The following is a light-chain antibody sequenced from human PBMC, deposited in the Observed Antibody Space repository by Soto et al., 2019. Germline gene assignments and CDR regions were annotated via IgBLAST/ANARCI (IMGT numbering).Light chain of an antibody. Sequence: IQMTQSPSSLSASVGDRVTITCRASQGIRNELGWYQQKPGKAPKLLIYAASSLQSGVPSRFRGSGSGTNFSLTISSLQPEDFATYYCLQDFNYPWTFGQGTKVDIK. V-gene: IGKV1-6*01. CDR1: QGIRNE. CDR2: AAS. J-gene: IGKJ1*01. CDR3: LQDFNYPWT.